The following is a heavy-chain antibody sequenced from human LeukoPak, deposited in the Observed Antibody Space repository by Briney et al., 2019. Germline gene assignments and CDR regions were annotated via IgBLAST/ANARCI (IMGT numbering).Heavy chain of an antibody. CDR1: GYTFTSYG. CDR3: AREQEGFDY. CDR2: IYPRDGST. Sequence: ASVKVSCKASGYTFTSYGVSRVRQAPGQGLEWMGMIYPRDGSTSYAQNFQGRVTVTRDTSTTTVHMELRGLRSEDTAVYYCAREQEGFDYSGQGTVVTVSS. V-gene: IGHV1-46*01. J-gene: IGHJ4*02.